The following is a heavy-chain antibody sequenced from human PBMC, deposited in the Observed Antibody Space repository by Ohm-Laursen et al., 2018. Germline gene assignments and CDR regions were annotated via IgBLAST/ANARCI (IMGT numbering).Heavy chain of an antibody. CDR2: INQSGST. J-gene: IGHJ6*02. CDR1: GDSITSYF. CDR3: ARGSGFFKLDV. D-gene: IGHD6-19*01. Sequence: SETLSLTCTVSGDSITSYFWNWIRQPPGKGLEWIGEINQSGSTKYNPSLKRRVTLSADSSNSQFSLRLTSVTAADTATYYCARGSGFFKLDVWGQGTTVTVSS. V-gene: IGHV4-34*01.